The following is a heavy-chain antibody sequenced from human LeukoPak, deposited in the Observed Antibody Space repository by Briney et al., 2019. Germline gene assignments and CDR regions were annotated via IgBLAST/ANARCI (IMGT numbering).Heavy chain of an antibody. CDR2: IYYSGST. J-gene: IGHJ4*02. D-gene: IGHD3-3*01. V-gene: IGHV4-59*08. CDR3: ARLKIWGGTQPYDY. CDR1: GGSISSYY. Sequence: PSETLSLTCTVSGGSISSYYWSWIRQPPGKGLEWIGYIYYSGSTNYNPSLKSRVTISVDTSKNQFSLKLSSVTAADTAVYYCARLKIWGGTQPYDYWGQGTLVTVSS.